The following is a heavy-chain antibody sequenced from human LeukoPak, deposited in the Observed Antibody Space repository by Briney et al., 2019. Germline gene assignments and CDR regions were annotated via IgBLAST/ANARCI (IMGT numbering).Heavy chain of an antibody. CDR2: INPNSGGT. CDR1: GYTFTGYY. D-gene: IGHD3-22*01. V-gene: IGHV1-2*04. CDR3: ARVRGYYDSSGYPFDY. Sequence: ASVKVSCKASGYTFTGYYMHWVRQAPGQGLEWMGWINPNSGGTNYAQKFQGWVTMTRDTSISTAYMELSRLRSDDTAVYYCARVRGYYDSSGYPFDYWGQGTLVTVSS. J-gene: IGHJ4*02.